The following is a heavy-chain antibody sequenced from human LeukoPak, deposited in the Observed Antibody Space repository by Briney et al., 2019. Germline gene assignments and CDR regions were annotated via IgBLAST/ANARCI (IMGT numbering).Heavy chain of an antibody. CDR2: IRYDGSNK. CDR3: ARRGAHYDILTGYSEGPDAFDI. D-gene: IGHD3-9*01. J-gene: IGHJ3*02. CDR1: GFTFSSYG. Sequence: PGGSLRLSCAASGFTFSSYGMHWVRQAPGKGLEWVAFIRYDGSNKYYADSVEGRFTISRDNSKNTLYLQMNSLRAEDTAVYYCARRGAHYDILTGYSEGPDAFDIWGQGTMVTVSS. V-gene: IGHV3-30*02.